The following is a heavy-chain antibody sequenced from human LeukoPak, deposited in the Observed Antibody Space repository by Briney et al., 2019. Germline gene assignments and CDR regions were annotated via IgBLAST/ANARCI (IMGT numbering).Heavy chain of an antibody. V-gene: IGHV3-48*03. D-gene: IGHD3-10*01. Sequence: PGGSLRLSCAASGFTFSSYEMNWVRQAPGKGLEWVSYISSSGSTIYYADSVKGRFTITRDNAKNSLYLQMNSLRAEDTAVYYCARAPRPYGYYYYGMDVWGQGTTVTVSS. J-gene: IGHJ6*02. CDR3: ARAPRPYGYYYYGMDV. CDR2: ISSSGSTI. CDR1: GFTFSSYE.